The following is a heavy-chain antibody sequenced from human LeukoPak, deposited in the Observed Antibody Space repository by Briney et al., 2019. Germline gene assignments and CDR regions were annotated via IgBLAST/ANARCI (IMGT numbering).Heavy chain of an antibody. CDR1: GYTFTSYG. V-gene: IGHV1-18*01. D-gene: IGHD3-22*01. CDR3: AREGAFGYDSMVGEDIDY. Sequence: ASVKVSCKASGYTFTSYGISWVRQAPGQGLEGMGWISAYNGNTNYAQKLQGRVTMTTDTSTSTAYMELKSLRSDDTAVYYCAREGAFGYDSMVGEDIDYWGQGTLVTVSS. J-gene: IGHJ4*02. CDR2: ISAYNGNT.